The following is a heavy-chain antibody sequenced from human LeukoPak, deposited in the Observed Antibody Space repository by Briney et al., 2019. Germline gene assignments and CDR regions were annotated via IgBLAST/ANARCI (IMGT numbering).Heavy chain of an antibody. Sequence: SQTLSLTCAISGDSVSSNSAAWNWIRQSPSRCLEWLGRTFYRSKWYNDYAVSVKSRITIDPDTSKNQFSLQLNSVTPEDTAVYYCARAPAGSSWPAHFDYCGQGTLVTVSS. V-gene: IGHV6-1*01. CDR3: ARAPAGSSWPAHFDY. J-gene: IGHJ4*02. CDR1: GDSVSSNSAA. D-gene: IGHD6-13*01. CDR2: TFYRSKWYN.